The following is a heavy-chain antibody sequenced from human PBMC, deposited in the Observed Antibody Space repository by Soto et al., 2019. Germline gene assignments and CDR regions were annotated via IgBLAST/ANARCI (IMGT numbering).Heavy chain of an antibody. Sequence: QIHLVQSGAEVKKPGASVKVSCKGSGYGVTTYVITWVRQAPGQGLEWMAGISSHNGNTNSAQKLQGRVTVIRDTSTSTAYMELRSLRSDDTAVYYCARGRYGGYWGEGALVTVSS. CDR3: ARGRYGGY. CDR2: ISSHNGNT. J-gene: IGHJ4*02. V-gene: IGHV1-18*01. CDR1: GYGVTTYV. D-gene: IGHD3-10*01.